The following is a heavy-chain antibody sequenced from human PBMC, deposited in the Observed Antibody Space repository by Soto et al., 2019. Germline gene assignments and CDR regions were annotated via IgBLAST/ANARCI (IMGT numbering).Heavy chain of an antibody. CDR3: ARVQGGSGSYYNVPYYYGMDV. V-gene: IGHV1-69*13. CDR1: GGTFSSYA. CDR2: IIPIFGTA. J-gene: IGHJ6*02. Sequence: SVKVSCKASGGTFSSYAISWVRQAPGQGLEWMGGIIPIFGTANYAQKFQGRVTITADESTSTAYMELSSLRSEDTAVYYCARVQGGSGSYYNVPYYYGMDVWGQGTTVTVSS. D-gene: IGHD3-10*01.